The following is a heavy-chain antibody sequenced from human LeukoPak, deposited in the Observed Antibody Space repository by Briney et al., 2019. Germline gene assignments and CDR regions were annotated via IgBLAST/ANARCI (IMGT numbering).Heavy chain of an antibody. V-gene: IGHV5-51*01. CDR3: ARYNWNPMWFDP. CDR1: GYTFTSYW. Sequence: ASVKVSCKASGYTFTSYWIGWVRQMPGKGLEWMGIIYPGDSDTRYSPSFQGQVTISADKSISTAYLQWSSLKASDTAMYYCARYNWNPMWFDPWGQGTLVTVSS. CDR2: IYPGDSDT. J-gene: IGHJ5*02. D-gene: IGHD1-20*01.